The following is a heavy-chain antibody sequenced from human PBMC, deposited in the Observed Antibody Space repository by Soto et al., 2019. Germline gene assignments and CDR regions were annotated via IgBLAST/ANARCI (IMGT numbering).Heavy chain of an antibody. V-gene: IGHV3-21*01. CDR2: ISSSSSYI. Sequence: GGSLRLSCAASGFTFSSYSMNWVRQAPGKGLEWVSSISSSSSYIYYADSVKGRFTISRDNAKNSLYLQMNSLRAEDTAVYYCARDGGHYDFWSGYYTSVDYYGMDVWGQGTTVTVSS. CDR1: GFTFSSYS. CDR3: ARDGGHYDFWSGYYTSVDYYGMDV. D-gene: IGHD3-3*01. J-gene: IGHJ6*02.